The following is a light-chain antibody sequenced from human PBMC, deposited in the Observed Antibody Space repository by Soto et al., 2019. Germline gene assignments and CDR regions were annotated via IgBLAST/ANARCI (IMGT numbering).Light chain of an antibody. J-gene: IGKJ4*01. CDR3: QQYGSSPLT. CDR1: QSVSSSY. CDR2: GAS. V-gene: IGKV3-20*01. Sequence: EIVLTQSPGTLSLSPGETAPLSCRASQSVSSSYLAWYQQNPGQAPRLLIYGASTRATGIPARFSGSWSGTDFALTINRLEPEDFAVYYCQQYGSSPLTFGGGTKVDI.